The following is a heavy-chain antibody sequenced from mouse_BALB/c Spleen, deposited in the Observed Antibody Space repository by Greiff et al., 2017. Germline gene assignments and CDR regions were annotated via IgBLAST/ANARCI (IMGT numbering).Heavy chain of an antibody. D-gene: IGHD2-14*01. Sequence: VQLKQSGPSLVKPSQTLSLTCSVTGYSITSGYWNWIRKFPGNKLEYMGYISYSGSTYYNPSLKSRISITRDTSKNQYSLQLSSVTTEDTATYYCARGYDWFAYWGQGTLVTVSA. CDR3: ARGYDWFAY. CDR1: GYSITSGY. J-gene: IGHJ3*01. CDR2: ISYSGST. V-gene: IGHV3-8*02.